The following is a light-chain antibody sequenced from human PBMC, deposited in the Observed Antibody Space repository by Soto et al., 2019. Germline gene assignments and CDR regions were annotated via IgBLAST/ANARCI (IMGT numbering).Light chain of an antibody. CDR2: DVS. CDR3: QQYDATPRT. V-gene: IGKV3D-20*01. CDR1: QSLSSSN. Sequence: EIVLTQSPATLSLSPGESASLSCGASQSLSSSNLAWYQQKPGLAPRLLIYDVSSRAPGIPDRFSGSGSGTDFTLIISRLEPEDFAVYFCQQYDATPRTFGQGTKV. J-gene: IGKJ1*01.